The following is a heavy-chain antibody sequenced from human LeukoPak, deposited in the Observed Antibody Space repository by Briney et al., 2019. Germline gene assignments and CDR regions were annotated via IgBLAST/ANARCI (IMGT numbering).Heavy chain of an antibody. CDR3: ARQSLPQAARRKSLYYYYYMDV. Sequence: GGSLRLSCAASGFTFDDYGMSWVRQAPGKGLEWVSGINWNGGSTGYADSVKGRFTISRDNAKNSLYLQMNSLRAEDTALYYCARQSLPQAARRKSLYYYYYMDVWGKGTTVTVSS. V-gene: IGHV3-20*04. CDR1: GFTFDDYG. CDR2: INWNGGST. D-gene: IGHD6-6*01. J-gene: IGHJ6*03.